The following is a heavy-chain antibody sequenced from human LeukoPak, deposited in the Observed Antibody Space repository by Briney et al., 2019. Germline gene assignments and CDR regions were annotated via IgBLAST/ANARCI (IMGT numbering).Heavy chain of an antibody. D-gene: IGHD6-19*01. CDR3: AKVGEAGYYFDY. Sequence: PGGSLRLSCEASGFTFSSYAMSWVRQAPGKGLEGVSGTSGSGGSTYYADSVKGRFTISRDNSKNTLYLRMNSLRAEDTAVYYCAKVGEAGYYFDYWGQGTLVTVSS. CDR2: TSGSGGST. CDR1: GFTFSSYA. V-gene: IGHV3-23*01. J-gene: IGHJ4*02.